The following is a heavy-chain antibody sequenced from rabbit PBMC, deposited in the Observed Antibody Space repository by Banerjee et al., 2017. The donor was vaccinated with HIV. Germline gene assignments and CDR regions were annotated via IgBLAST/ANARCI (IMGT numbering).Heavy chain of an antibody. CDR3: ARADFYDYVGYDL. J-gene: IGHJ6*01. CDR1: GIDLSNYYY. V-gene: IGHV1S40*01. D-gene: IGHD6-1*01. Sequence: QSLEESGGGLVQPGASLTLTCTASGIDLSNYYYMCWVRQAPGKGLEWIACIDAVSSGSTYYASWAKGRFTISKTSSTTVTLQMTSLTAADTATYFCARADFYDYVGYDLWGQGTLVTVS. CDR2: IDAVSSGST.